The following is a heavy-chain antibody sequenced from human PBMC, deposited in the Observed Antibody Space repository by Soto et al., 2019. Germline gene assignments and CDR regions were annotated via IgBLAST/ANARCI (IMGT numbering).Heavy chain of an antibody. CDR2: ISAYNGNT. Sequence: ASVKVSCKASGYTFTSYGISWVRQAPGQGLEWMGWISAYNGNTNYAQKLQGRVTMTTDTSTSTAYMELRSLRSDDTAVYYCASQSPLGELLPHAFDIWGQGTMVTVSS. CDR3: ASQSPLGELLPHAFDI. J-gene: IGHJ3*02. V-gene: IGHV1-18*01. D-gene: IGHD3-10*01. CDR1: GYTFTSYG.